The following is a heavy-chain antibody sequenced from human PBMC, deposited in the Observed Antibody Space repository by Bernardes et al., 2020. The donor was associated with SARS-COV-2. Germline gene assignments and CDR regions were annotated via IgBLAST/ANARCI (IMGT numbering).Heavy chain of an antibody. CDR3: ARGGWLVQATNAFDI. J-gene: IGHJ3*02. V-gene: IGHV4-59*01. CDR1: GGSISGYY. CDR2: IYYSGST. D-gene: IGHD6-19*01. Sequence: SETLSLTCTVSGGSISGYYWSWIRQPPGKGLEWIGYIYYSGSTNYNPSLKSRVTISVDTSKNLFSLKLNSVTTADTAVYYCARGGWLVQATNAFDIWGQGTMVTVSS.